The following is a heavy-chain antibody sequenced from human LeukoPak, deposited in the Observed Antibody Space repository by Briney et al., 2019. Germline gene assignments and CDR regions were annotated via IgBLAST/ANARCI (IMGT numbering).Heavy chain of an antibody. CDR2: IYYSGST. V-gene: IGHV4-59*08. J-gene: IGHJ3*02. Sequence: SETLSLTCTVSGGSISSYYWSWIRQPPGKGLEWIGYIYYSGSTNYNPSLKSRVTISVDTSKNQFSLKLSSVTAADTAVYYCARLGVPGIAAAVAFDIWGQGTMVTVSS. CDR3: ARLGVPGIAAAVAFDI. D-gene: IGHD6-13*01. CDR1: GGSISSYY.